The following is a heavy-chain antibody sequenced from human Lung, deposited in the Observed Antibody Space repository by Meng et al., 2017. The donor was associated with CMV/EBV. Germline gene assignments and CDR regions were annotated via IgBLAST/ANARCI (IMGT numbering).Heavy chain of an antibody. CDR2: IYSDTST. CDR1: GFPVSTNY. Sequence: SCTASGFPVSTNYMNWVRQAPGKGLEWVSFIYSDTSTYYGDSVKGRFTISRDNSKNTVHLQMNSLRTEDTAIYYCARDGMRFSFDIWGQGTRVTV. D-gene: IGHD3-3*01. CDR3: ARDGMRFSFDI. J-gene: IGHJ3*02. V-gene: IGHV3-66*02.